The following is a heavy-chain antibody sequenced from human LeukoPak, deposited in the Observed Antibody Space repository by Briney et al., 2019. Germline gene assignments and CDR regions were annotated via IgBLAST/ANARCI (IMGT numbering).Heavy chain of an antibody. CDR3: ARDTYRFFDL. J-gene: IGHJ2*01. CDR2: IKEDGSDK. V-gene: IGHV3-7*01. CDR1: GFTFNSYW. Sequence: GGSLRLSCAASGFTFNSYWMGWIRRVPGKGLEWVADIKEDGSDKYSVDSMKGRFTISRDNAKNSLYLQMDSLRAEDTAVYYCARDTYRFFDLWGRGTLVTVSS.